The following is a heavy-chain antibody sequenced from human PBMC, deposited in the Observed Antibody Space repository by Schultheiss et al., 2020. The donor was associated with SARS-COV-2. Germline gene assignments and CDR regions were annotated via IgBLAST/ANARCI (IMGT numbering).Heavy chain of an antibody. CDR2: INHSGST. D-gene: IGHD3-10*01. Sequence: SQTLSLTCTVSGGSISSYYWSWIRQPPGKGLEWIGEINHSGSTNYNPSLKSRVTISVDTSKNQFSLKLSSVTAADTAVYYCARAGGDAFDIWGQGTMVTVSS. J-gene: IGHJ3*02. V-gene: IGHV4-34*01. CDR3: ARAGGDAFDI. CDR1: GGSISSYY.